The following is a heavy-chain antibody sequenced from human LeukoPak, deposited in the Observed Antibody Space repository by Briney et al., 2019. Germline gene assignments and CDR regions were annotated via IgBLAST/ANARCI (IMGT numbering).Heavy chain of an antibody. CDR2: ISYDGSNK. D-gene: IGHD3-9*01. V-gene: IGHV3-30*03. J-gene: IGHJ4*02. CDR1: GFTFSSYG. Sequence: GRSLSLSCAASGFTFSSYGMHWVRQAPGKGLEWVAVISYDGSNKYYADSVKGRFTISRDNSKNTLYLQMNSLRAEDTAVYYCARDTDDILGLYWGQGTLVTVSS. CDR3: ARDTDDILGLY.